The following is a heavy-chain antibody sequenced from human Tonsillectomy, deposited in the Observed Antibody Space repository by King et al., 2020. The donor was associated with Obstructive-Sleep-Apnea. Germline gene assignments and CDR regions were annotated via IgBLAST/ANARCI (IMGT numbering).Heavy chain of an antibody. CDR3: AKDMRFCSGGSCLLEKNWFDS. V-gene: IGHV3-23*04. J-gene: IGHJ5*01. CDR1: AIPFSSYA. CDR2: LSNTGGTT. D-gene: IGHD2-15*01. Sequence: EVQLVESGGGLVQPGGSLRLSCAASAIPFSSYAMSWVRQAPGKGLEWVSGLSNTGGTTYYADSVKGRFSISRDNSKNTLYLQMNSLRAEDTAIYYCAKDMRFCSGGSCLLEKNWFDSWGQGTLVTVSS.